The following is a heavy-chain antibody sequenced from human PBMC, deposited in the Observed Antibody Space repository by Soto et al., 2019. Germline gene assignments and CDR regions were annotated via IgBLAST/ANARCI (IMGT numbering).Heavy chain of an antibody. Sequence: PGGSLRLSCAASGFTVSSNYMSWVRQAPGKGLEWVSVIYSGDTTYYADSVKGRFTTSRDNSKNTLYLQMNSLRAEDTAVYYCAKAQGYDYKNWFDPWGQGTLGTSPQ. V-gene: IGHV3-53*01. CDR3: AKAQGYDYKNWFDP. J-gene: IGHJ5*02. D-gene: IGHD5-12*01. CDR2: IYSGDTT. CDR1: GFTVSSNY.